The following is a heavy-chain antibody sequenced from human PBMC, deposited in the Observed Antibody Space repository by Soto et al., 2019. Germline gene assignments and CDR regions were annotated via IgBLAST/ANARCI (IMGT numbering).Heavy chain of an antibody. Sequence: SETLSLTCTVSGGSVSSGSYYWSWIRQPPGKGLEWIGYIYYSGSTNYNPSLKSRVTRSVDTSKNQFSLKLSSVTAAETAVYYCARGAPRGFLDYWGQGTLVTVSS. J-gene: IGHJ4*02. CDR2: IYYSGST. CDR3: ARGAPRGFLDY. D-gene: IGHD3-10*01. CDR1: GGSVSSGSYY. V-gene: IGHV4-61*01.